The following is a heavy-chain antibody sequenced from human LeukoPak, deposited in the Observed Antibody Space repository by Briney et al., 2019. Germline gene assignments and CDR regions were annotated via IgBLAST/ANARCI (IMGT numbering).Heavy chain of an antibody. D-gene: IGHD3-3*01. V-gene: IGHV4-30-2*01. Sequence: SQTLSLTCTVSGGSISSGGYYWSWIRQPPGKGLEWIGYIYHSGSTYYNPSLKSRVTISVDRSKNQFSLKLSSVTAADTAVYYCAREEWIRRAFDIWGQGTMVTVSS. CDR3: AREEWIRRAFDI. CDR2: IYHSGST. CDR1: GGSISSGGYY. J-gene: IGHJ3*02.